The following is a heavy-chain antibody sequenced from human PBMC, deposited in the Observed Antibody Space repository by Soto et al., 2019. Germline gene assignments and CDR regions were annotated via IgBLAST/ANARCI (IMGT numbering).Heavy chain of an antibody. CDR1: GFTFSNYR. D-gene: IGHD1-26*01. Sequence: GGSLRLSCAAAGFTFSNYRMYWVRQAPGKGLVWVSRINGDGSSTSYAESVKGRFTISRDNAKSTLYLQMNSLSAEDTAVYYCATVAYSGSFFAHWGQGTLVTVSS. CDR3: ATVAYSGSFFAH. CDR2: INGDGSST. J-gene: IGHJ5*02. V-gene: IGHV3-74*01.